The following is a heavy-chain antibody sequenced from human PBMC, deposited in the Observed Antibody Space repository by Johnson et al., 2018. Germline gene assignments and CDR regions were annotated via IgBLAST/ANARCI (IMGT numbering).Heavy chain of an antibody. Sequence: VQLVQSGGGVVQPGRSLRLSCAASGFTFSNYSMNWVRQAPGKGLEWVSSISSSSSYIYYADSVKGRFTISRDNAKTSLYLQINSLRAEDTAVYSFACLVRGDALDIWGQGTMVTVSS. D-gene: IGHD6-6*01. CDR3: ACLVRGDALDI. J-gene: IGHJ3*02. V-gene: IGHV3-21*01. CDR2: ISSSSSYI. CDR1: GFTFSNYS.